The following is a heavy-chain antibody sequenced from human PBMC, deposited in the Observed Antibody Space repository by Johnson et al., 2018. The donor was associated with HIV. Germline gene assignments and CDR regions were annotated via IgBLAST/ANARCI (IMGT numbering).Heavy chain of an antibody. J-gene: IGHJ3*02. CDR2: INWNGGST. D-gene: IGHD3-22*01. Sequence: VQLVESGGGVVQPGRSLRLSCAASGFTFDDYGMSWVRQAPGKGLEWVSGINWNGGSTGYADSVKGRFTISRDNSKNTLYLQINSLRAEDTAVYYCAREYYDRSGYYPEACDIWGQGTMVTVSS. V-gene: IGHV3-20*04. CDR3: AREYYDRSGYYPEACDI. CDR1: GFTFDDYG.